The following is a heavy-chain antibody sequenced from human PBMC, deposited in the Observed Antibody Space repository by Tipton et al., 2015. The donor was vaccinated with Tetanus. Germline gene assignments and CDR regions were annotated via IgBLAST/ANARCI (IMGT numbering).Heavy chain of an antibody. Sequence: SGFIFSSYGIHWVRQAPGKGLEWVAVSWYDGTDKYYADSVKGRFTISRDSSKNTLYLQMNSLRAEDTAVYYCAREADCSGGSCFSGDFDNWGQGTQVTVSS. CDR1: GFIFSSYG. V-gene: IGHV3-33*01. CDR2: SWYDGTDK. D-gene: IGHD2-15*01. J-gene: IGHJ4*02. CDR3: AREADCSGGSCFSGDFDN.